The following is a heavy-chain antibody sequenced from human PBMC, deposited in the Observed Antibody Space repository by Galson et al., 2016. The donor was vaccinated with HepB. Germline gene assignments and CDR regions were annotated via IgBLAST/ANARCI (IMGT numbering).Heavy chain of an antibody. Sequence: QSGAEVKKPGESLKISCKGSGYSFTSYWIGWVRQMPGRGLEWMGIIYPGDSDTRYSPSFQGQVTISADKSISTAYPQWSSLKASDTAIYYCARLEGSDYGGAHFDYWGQGTLVTVSS. CDR1: GYSFTSYW. D-gene: IGHD4-23*01. V-gene: IGHV5-51*01. J-gene: IGHJ4*02. CDR3: ARLEGSDYGGAHFDY. CDR2: IYPGDSDT.